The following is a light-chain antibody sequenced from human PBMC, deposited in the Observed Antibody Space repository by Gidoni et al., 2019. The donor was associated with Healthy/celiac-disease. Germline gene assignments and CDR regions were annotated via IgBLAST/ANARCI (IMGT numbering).Light chain of an antibody. J-gene: IGKJ2*01. CDR1: QSVSSRC. CDR3: QQCGSSPYT. Sequence: EVVLTQSPGTLSLSPGERATLSCRARQSVSSRCLDWYQQKPGQAPRRLRATGIPDRFSGSGSGTDFTLTITRLEPEDFAVYYCQQCGSSPYTFGQGTNLEI. V-gene: IGKV3-20*01.